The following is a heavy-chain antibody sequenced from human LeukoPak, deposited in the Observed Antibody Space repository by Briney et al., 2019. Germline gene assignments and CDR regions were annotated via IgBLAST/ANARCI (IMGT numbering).Heavy chain of an antibody. J-gene: IGHJ4*02. CDR2: IIPIFGTA. V-gene: IGHV1-69*13. Sequence: SVKVSCNASGGTFSSYAISWVRQAPGQGLEWMGGIIPIFGTANYAQKFQGRVTITADESTSTAYMELSSLRSEDTAVYYCARDGGYCSSTSCQPPFQWGQGTLVTVSS. CDR3: ARDGGYCSSTSCQPPFQ. CDR1: GGTFSSYA. D-gene: IGHD2-2*01.